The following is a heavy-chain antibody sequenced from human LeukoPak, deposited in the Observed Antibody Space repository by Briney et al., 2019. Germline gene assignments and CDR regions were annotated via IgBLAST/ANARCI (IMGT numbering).Heavy chain of an antibody. D-gene: IGHD5-12*01. Sequence: GGSLRLSCAASGFAFSVYTINWDRQAPGKGLEWVSSISSSSTYIYYADSVRGRFTISRDNAKKSLYLQMNSLRAEDTAVYYCAARHTGHDYQIGYWGQGTLVTVSS. CDR1: GFAFSVYT. V-gene: IGHV3-21*01. CDR2: ISSSSTYI. CDR3: AARHTGHDYQIGY. J-gene: IGHJ4*02.